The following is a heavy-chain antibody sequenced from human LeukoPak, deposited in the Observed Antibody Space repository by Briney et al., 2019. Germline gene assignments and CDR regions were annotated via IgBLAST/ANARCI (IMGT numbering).Heavy chain of an antibody. V-gene: IGHV4-59*01. D-gene: IGHD3-16*01. CDR2: IYNSGNT. J-gene: IGHJ4*02. CDR3: ARVKGEWDLYFDY. Sequence: SETLSLTCTVSGGSMSSYYWAWVRQTPGNGLQWIGCIYNSGNTKYNPALKGRVTISVDTSKNQFSLRLGFVTAADTGVYYCARVKGEWDLYFDYWGQGTLVTVSS. CDR1: GGSMSSYY.